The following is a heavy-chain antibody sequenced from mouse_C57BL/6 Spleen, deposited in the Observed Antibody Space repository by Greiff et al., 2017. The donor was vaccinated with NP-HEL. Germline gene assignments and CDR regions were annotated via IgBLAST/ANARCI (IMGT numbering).Heavy chain of an antibody. D-gene: IGHD2-3*01. CDR3: ARSGWLLHYYAMDY. CDR1: GYSITSGYY. V-gene: IGHV3-6*01. CDR2: ISYDGSN. J-gene: IGHJ4*01. Sequence: EVQLVESGPGLVKPSQSLSLTCSVTGYSITSGYYWNWIRQFPGNKLEWMGYISYDGSNNYNPSLKNRISITRDTSKNQFFLKLNSVTTEDTATYYCARSGWLLHYYAMDYWGQGTSVTVSS.